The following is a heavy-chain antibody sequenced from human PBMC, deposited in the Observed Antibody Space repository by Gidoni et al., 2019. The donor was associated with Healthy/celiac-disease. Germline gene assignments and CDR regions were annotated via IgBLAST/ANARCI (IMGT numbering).Heavy chain of an antibody. V-gene: IGHV3-30*18. CDR3: AKSDSSGYYLIYYYYYGMDV. J-gene: IGHJ6*02. CDR1: GFTFSSYG. D-gene: IGHD3-22*01. Sequence: QVQLVESGGGVVQPGRSLRLSCAASGFTFSSYGMHWVRQAQGKGLEWVAVISYDGSNKYYADSVKGRFTISRDNSKNTLYLQMNSLRAEDTAVYYCAKSDSSGYYLIYYYYYGMDVWGQGTTVTVSS. CDR2: ISYDGSNK.